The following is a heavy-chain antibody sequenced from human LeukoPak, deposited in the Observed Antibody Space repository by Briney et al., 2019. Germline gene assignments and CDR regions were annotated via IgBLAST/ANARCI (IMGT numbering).Heavy chain of an antibody. D-gene: IGHD6-13*01. V-gene: IGHV4-59*12. CDR2: IYYSGST. CDR3: ARGRYVTTRGGAAAGFLDY. J-gene: IGHJ4*02. Sequence: SETLSLTCSVSGASISYYYWSWIRQPPGKGLEWIGYIYYSGSTKYNPSLKSRVTILVDTSKNQFSLRLSSVTAADTAVYYCARGRYVTTRGGAAAGFLDYWGQGTLVTVST. CDR1: GASISYYY.